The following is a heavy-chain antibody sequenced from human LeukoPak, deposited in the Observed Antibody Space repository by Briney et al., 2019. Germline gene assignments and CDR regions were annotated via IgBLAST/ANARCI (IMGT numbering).Heavy chain of an antibody. CDR3: ARVSEYSDPPFDY. CDR2: INPSGGST. V-gene: IGHV1-46*01. J-gene: IGHJ4*02. D-gene: IGHD1-26*01. CDR1: GYIFTSYY. Sequence: GASVKVSCRASGYIFTSYYMHWARQAPGQGLEWMGIINPSGGSTSYARKFQGRVTMTRDTSTSTVYMELSSLRSEDTAVYYCARVSEYSDPPFDYWGQGTLVTVSS.